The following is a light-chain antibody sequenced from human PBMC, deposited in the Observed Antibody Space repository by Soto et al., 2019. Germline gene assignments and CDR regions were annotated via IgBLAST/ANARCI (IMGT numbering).Light chain of an antibody. CDR2: AVS. V-gene: IGKV3-20*01. J-gene: IGKJ5*01. Sequence: EVVLSEVAVTLSLSTGERATLSCRTSQSVSSNYLAWYQHRPGQALRLLFYAVSSRTTGIPDRFSGSGSATDFTLTFSSLEPEDFEVYYCQQYAGSPTFAKGTRLE. CDR1: QSVSSNY. CDR3: QQYAGSPT.